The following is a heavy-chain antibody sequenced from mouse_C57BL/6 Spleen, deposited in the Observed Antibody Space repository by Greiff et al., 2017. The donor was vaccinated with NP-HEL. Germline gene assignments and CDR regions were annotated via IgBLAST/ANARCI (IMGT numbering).Heavy chain of an antibody. J-gene: IGHJ2*01. CDR3: ARDRHYYGSSYVYFDN. CDR2: INYDGSST. V-gene: IGHV5-16*01. D-gene: IGHD1-1*01. Sequence: EVQVVESEGGLVQPGSSMKLSCTASGFTFSDYYMAWVRQVPEKGLEWVANINYDGSSTYYLDSLKSRFIISRDNAKNILYLQMSSLKSEDTATYYCARDRHYYGSSYVYFDNGGKGTTLTVSS. CDR1: GFTFSDYY.